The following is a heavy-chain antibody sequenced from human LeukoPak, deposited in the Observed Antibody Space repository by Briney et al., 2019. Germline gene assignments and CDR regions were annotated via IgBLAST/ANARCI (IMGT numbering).Heavy chain of an antibody. D-gene: IGHD3-9*01. CDR3: AREGYWDVLRYFDYYGMDV. CDR1: GYTFTSYG. V-gene: IGHV1-18*01. CDR2: ISAYNGDT. J-gene: IGHJ6*02. Sequence: ASVKVSCKASGYTFTSYGISWVRQAPGQGLEWMGWISAYNGDTNYAQKLQGRVTMTTDTSTSTAYMELRSLRSDDTAVYYCAREGYWDVLRYFDYYGMDVWGQGTTVTVSS.